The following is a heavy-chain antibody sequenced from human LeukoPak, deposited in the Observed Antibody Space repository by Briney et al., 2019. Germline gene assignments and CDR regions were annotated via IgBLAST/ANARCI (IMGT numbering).Heavy chain of an antibody. D-gene: IGHD5-12*01. CDR1: GGSISSGGYY. CDR2: IYYGGST. Sequence: PSETLSLTCTVSGGSISSGGYYWSWVRQHPEKGLEWIGHIYYGGSTYYNPSLKSRITISVDTSQNQFSLELTSVTAADTAVYHCARGRGRNTNGYGPFDCWGQGTLVTVSS. V-gene: IGHV4-31*03. J-gene: IGHJ4*02. CDR3: ARGRGRNTNGYGPFDC.